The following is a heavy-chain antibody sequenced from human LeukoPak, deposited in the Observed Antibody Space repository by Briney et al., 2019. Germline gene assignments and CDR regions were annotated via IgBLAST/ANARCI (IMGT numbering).Heavy chain of an antibody. J-gene: IGHJ6*02. CDR1: GYSISSGYY. Sequence: PSETLSLTCTVSGYSISSGYYWSWIRQPPGKGLEWIGYIYYSGSTNYNPSLKSRVTISVDTSKNQFSLKLSSVTAADTAVYYCALNGGNPRSDGMDVWGQGTTVTVSS. CDR2: IYYSGST. CDR3: ALNGGNPRSDGMDV. D-gene: IGHD2-8*01. V-gene: IGHV4-61*01.